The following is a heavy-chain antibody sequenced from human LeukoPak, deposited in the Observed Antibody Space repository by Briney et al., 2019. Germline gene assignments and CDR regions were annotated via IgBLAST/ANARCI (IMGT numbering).Heavy chain of an antibody. CDR3: AREEGRDIVVVPAAMGVGWFDP. V-gene: IGHV1-69*13. CDR2: IIPIFGTA. CDR1: GYTLTELS. Sequence: GASVKVSCKVSGYTLTELSMHWVRQAPGQGLEWMGGIIPIFGTANYAQKFQGRVTITADESTSTAYMELSSLRSEDTAVYYCAREEGRDIVVVPAAMGVGWFDPWGQGTLVTVSS. D-gene: IGHD2-2*01. J-gene: IGHJ5*02.